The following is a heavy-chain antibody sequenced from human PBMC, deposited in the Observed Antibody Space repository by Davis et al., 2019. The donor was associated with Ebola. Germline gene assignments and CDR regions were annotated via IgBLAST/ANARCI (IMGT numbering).Heavy chain of an antibody. CDR1: GFTFSSYW. Sequence: GESLKISCAASGFTFSSYWMSWVRQAPEKGLEYVSYISSGSGGSTYYADSVKGRFTISRDNSKNTLYLQMNSLRAEDTAVYYCAKGSVTIFGVAPDYYGMDVWGKGTTVTVSS. D-gene: IGHD3-3*01. CDR3: AKGSVTIFGVAPDYYGMDV. V-gene: IGHV3-23*01. J-gene: IGHJ6*04. CDR2: ISSGSGGST.